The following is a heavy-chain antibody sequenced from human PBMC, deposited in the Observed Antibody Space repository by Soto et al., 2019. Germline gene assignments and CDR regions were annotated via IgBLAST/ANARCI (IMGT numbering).Heavy chain of an antibody. CDR1: GLTFSSYG. V-gene: IGHV3-30*18. CDR3: AKVYLPYSSSSLFDY. J-gene: IGHJ4*02. D-gene: IGHD6-13*01. CDR2: ISYDGSNK. Sequence: SLRLSCAASGLTFSSYGMHWVRQAPGKGLEWVAVISYDGSNKYYADSVKGRFTISRDNSKNTLYLQMNSLRAEDTAVYYCAKVYLPYSSSSLFDYWGQGTLVTVSS.